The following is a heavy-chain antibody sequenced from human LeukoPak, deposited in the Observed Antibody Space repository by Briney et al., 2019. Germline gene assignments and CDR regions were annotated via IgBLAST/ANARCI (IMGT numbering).Heavy chain of an antibody. V-gene: IGHV4-59*11. CDR2: IYYTGST. CDR3: ARVGWFGVRDWFDP. J-gene: IGHJ5*02. Sequence: SETLSLTCTVSGGSISSHYWSWIRQPPGKGLEWIGYIYYTGSTNYNPSLKSRVTISVDTSKNQFSLKLSSVTAADTAVYHCARVGWFGVRDWFDPWGQGTLVTVSS. D-gene: IGHD3-10*01. CDR1: GGSISSHY.